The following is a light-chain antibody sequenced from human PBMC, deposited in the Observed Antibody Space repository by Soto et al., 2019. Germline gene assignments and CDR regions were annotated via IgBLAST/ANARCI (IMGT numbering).Light chain of an antibody. V-gene: IGLV1-40*01. J-gene: IGLJ2*01. Sequence: QSALTQPPSVSGAPGQRVTISCTGSSSNIGSAYDVNWYQQLPGTAPKLLIYGNTNRPSGVPDRFSGSRSGTSASLAITGLQADDEADYYCQSYDSSLSGVVFGGGTKLTVL. CDR3: QSYDSSLSGVV. CDR1: SSNIGSAYD. CDR2: GNT.